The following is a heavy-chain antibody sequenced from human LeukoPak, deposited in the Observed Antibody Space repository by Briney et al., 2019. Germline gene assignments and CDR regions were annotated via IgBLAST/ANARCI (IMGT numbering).Heavy chain of an antibody. Sequence: GGSLRLSCAASRFTFRSYAMTWVRQAPGKGLELVSEISNIATINYADSVKGRFTMPRDNFKNTLYLQMNSLRAEDTAVYYCAKNGGHPTENYYMDVWGKGTTVTVSS. CDR3: AKNGGHPTENYYMDV. D-gene: IGHD4-17*01. V-gene: IGHV3-23*01. J-gene: IGHJ6*03. CDR1: RFTFRSYA. CDR2: ISNIATI.